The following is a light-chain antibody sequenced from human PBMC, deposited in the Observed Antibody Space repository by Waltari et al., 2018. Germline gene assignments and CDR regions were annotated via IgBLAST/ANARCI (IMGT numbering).Light chain of an antibody. V-gene: IGKV3-11*01. CDR1: QSVSSY. CDR2: DAS. CDR3: QQRSNWPRT. Sequence: EIVLTQSPATLSLSPGERATLSCRASQSVSSYLAWYQQKPGQAPRLLIYDASNRATCIPARFSGSGSGTEFTLTISSLEPEDFAVYYCQQRSNWPRTFGGGTKVEIK. J-gene: IGKJ4*01.